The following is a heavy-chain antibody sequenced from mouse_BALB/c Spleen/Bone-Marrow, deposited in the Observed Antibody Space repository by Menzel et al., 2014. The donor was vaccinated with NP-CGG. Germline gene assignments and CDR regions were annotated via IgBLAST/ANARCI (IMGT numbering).Heavy chain of an antibody. V-gene: IGHV1-87*01. CDR3: ARGDYETWFAY. CDR2: IYPGDGDT. Sequence: QVQLQQSGAELARPGASVKLSCKASGYTFTSYWMQWVKQRPGQGLEWIGAIYPGDGDTRYTQKFKGKATLTADKSSSTAYMQLSSLASEGSAVYYCARGDYETWFAYWVQGTLVTVSA. J-gene: IGHJ3*01. D-gene: IGHD2-4*01. CDR1: GYTFTSYW.